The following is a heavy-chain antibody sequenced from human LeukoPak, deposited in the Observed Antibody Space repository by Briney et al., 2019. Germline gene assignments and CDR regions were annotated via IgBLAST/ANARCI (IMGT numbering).Heavy chain of an antibody. CDR2: ISGSGGST. CDR3: AKGSPMVQGVLRDYYYYYMDV. Sequence: LPGGSLRLSCAASGFTFSSYGMSWVRQAPGKGLEWVSAISGSGGSTYYADSVKGRFTISRDNSKNTLYLQMNSLRAEDTAVYYCAKGSPMVQGVLRDYYYYYMDVWGKGTTVTISS. D-gene: IGHD3-10*01. J-gene: IGHJ6*03. V-gene: IGHV3-23*01. CDR1: GFTFSSYG.